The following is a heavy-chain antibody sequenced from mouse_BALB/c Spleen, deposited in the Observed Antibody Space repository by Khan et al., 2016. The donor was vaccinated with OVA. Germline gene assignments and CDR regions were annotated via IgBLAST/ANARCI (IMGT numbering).Heavy chain of an antibody. V-gene: IGHV3-2*02. CDR3: ARGNYYGYYFDY. CDR1: GYSITSGYA. J-gene: IGHJ2*01. CDR2: ISYSDVT. Sequence: VQLKESGPGLVKPSQSLSLTCTVTGYSITSGYAWNWIRQFPGNKLEWMGYISYSDVTNYNPSLKSRISITRDTSKNQFFLQLNSVTTEDTATYYCARGNYYGYYFDYWGQGTTLTVPS. D-gene: IGHD1-1*01.